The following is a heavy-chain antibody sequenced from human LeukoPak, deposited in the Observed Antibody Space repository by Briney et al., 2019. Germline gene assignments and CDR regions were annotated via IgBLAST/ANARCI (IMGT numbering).Heavy chain of an antibody. J-gene: IGHJ4*02. CDR3: AKVFYGDYAGFDY. Sequence: GGSLRLSCAASGFTFSSYAMIWVRQAPGKGLDWVSAISGSGGSTYYSDSVKGRFTISRDNSKNTLYLQMNSLRAEDTAVYYCAKVFYGDYAGFDYWGQGTLVTVSS. CDR1: GFTFSSYA. V-gene: IGHV3-23*01. CDR2: ISGSGGST. D-gene: IGHD4-17*01.